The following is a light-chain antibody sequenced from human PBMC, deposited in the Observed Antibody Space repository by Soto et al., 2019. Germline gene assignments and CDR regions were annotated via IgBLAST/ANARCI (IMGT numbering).Light chain of an antibody. CDR2: EVN. J-gene: IGLJ3*02. V-gene: IGLV2-14*01. CDR1: GGDFGSSTY. Sequence: QSALIQPASVSGSPGQSLIISCTGTGGDFGSSTYVSWYQQHSDKAPKVVIYEVNKRPSGVSSRFSGAKSGSTASLTISGLQGDDEATYFCSSYTTTNSWVFGEGTKVTVL. CDR3: SSYTTTNSWV.